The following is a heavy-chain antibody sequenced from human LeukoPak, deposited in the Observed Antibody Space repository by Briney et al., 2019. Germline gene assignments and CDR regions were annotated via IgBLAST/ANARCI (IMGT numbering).Heavy chain of an antibody. D-gene: IGHD1-26*01. Sequence: SETLSLRCVVSGGSFRDHYWTWIRQPPGKGLEWIGAIHRSGSTNYNPSLESRVTMSVDTSRSRFSLMLDSVTAADTAMYYCARHSRGHTHGLDVWGQGTTVTVFS. CDR3: ARHSRGHTHGLDV. CDR1: GGSFRDHY. CDR2: IHRSGST. J-gene: IGHJ6*02. V-gene: IGHV4-34*01.